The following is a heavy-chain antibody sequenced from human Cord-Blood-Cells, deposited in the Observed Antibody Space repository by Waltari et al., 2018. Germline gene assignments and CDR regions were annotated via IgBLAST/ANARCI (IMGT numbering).Heavy chain of an antibody. V-gene: IGHV3-23*04. CDR3: AKAPDYDFWSGYYTWFDP. CDR1: GFTFSSYA. D-gene: IGHD3-3*01. CDR2: ISGSGVST. J-gene: IGHJ5*02. Sequence: EVQLVESGGGLVQPGGSLRLYCAASGFTFSSYAMSWVRQAPGKGLEWVSAISGSGVSTYYADSVKGRFTISRDNSKNTLYLQMNSLRAEDTAVYYCAKAPDYDFWSGYYTWFDPWGQGTLVTVSS.